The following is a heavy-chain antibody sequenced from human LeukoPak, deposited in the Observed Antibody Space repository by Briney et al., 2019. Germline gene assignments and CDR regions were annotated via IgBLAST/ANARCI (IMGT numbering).Heavy chain of an antibody. CDR2: ISAYNGNT. V-gene: IGHV1-18*01. J-gene: IGHJ3*02. CDR1: GYSFTSSG. CDR3: ARDCWREDAFDI. Sequence: ASVKVSCKASGYSFTSSGICWVRQGPGQGLEWMGSISAYNGNTKYAQKLQGRVTRTTDTSTSTVYMELRSLRSDDTSVYYCARDCWREDAFDIWGQGTMVTVSS.